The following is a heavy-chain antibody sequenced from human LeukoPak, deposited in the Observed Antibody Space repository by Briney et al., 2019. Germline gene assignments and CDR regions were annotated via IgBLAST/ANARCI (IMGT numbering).Heavy chain of an antibody. CDR3: ARDPRESSGWYKGEGY. J-gene: IGHJ4*02. CDR1: GGSISSSSYY. D-gene: IGHD6-19*01. V-gene: IGHV4-39*07. CDR2: IYYSGST. Sequence: SETLSLTCTVSGGSISSSSYYWGWIRQPPGKGLEWIGSIYYSGSTYYNPSLKSRVTISVDTSKNQFSLKLSSVTAADTAVYYCARDPRESSGWYKGEGYWGQGTLVTVSS.